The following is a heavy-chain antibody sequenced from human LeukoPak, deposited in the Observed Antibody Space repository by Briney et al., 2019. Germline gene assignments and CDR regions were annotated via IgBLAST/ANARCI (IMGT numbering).Heavy chain of an antibody. CDR2: IYYSGST. CDR3: ARADPIVAAAGRLWFDP. D-gene: IGHD6-13*01. J-gene: IGHJ5*02. CDR1: GGSISSYY. Sequence: SETLSLTCTVSGGSISSYYWSWIRQPPGKGLEWIGYIYYSGSTNYNPSLKSRVTISVDTSKNQFSLKLSSVTAADTAVYYCARADPIVAAAGRLWFDPWGQGTLVTVCS. V-gene: IGHV4-59*01.